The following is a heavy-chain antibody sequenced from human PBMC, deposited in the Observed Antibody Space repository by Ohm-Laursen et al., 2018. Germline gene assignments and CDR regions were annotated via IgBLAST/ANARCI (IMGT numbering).Heavy chain of an antibody. CDR2: INPSGGST. D-gene: IGHD4-17*01. Sequence: SSVKVSCKTSGYTFTSYYMHWVRQAPGQGLEWMGIINPSGGSTSYAQKFQGRVTMTRDTSTSTVYMELSSLRSEDTAVYYCAHFHNGDLDAFDIWGQGTMVTVSS. J-gene: IGHJ3*02. V-gene: IGHV1-46*03. CDR1: GYTFTSYY. CDR3: AHFHNGDLDAFDI.